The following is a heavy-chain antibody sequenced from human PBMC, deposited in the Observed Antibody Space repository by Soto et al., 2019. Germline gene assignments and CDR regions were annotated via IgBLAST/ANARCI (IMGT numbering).Heavy chain of an antibody. Sequence: PSEPLSLTCTVSGDSISGYYRSWIRQPPWKGLQWTGYIYYSSDTNGYLTHKGRVTMAGYMSKHEFAVHVSSATAAGKAGYFCAKYRRTDAEVYTFDYWGQVALVTVPS. CDR3: AKYRRTDAEVYTFDY. D-gene: IGHD3-16*02. CDR1: GDSISGYY. J-gene: IGHJ4*02. CDR2: IYYSSDT. V-gene: IGHV4-59*01.